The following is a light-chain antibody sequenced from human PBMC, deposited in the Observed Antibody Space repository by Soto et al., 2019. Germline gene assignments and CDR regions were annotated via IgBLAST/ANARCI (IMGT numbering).Light chain of an antibody. CDR2: GPS. V-gene: IGKV3-20*01. J-gene: IGKJ4*01. CDR1: QSLTTNF. CDR3: QQYTNSQFS. Sequence: EIVLTQSPAILSLSPGERATLSCRASQSLTTNFLAWYQQKPGQAPRLLSYGPSTRAPGTPDRFSGGGAGTDFPLTINRLEPEDLAVYFCQQYTNSQFSFGGGTKVE.